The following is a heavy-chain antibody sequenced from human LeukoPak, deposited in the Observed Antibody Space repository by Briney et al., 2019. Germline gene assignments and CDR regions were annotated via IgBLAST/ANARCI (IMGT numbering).Heavy chain of an antibody. CDR1: GFTFSGYA. CDR3: AKAGVLTLVRGVIVDY. Sequence: PGGSLRLSCAASGFTFSGYAMSWVRQAPAKGLEWVSAISGSGDGTYYADSVKGRFTISRDNSKNTLFLQMNSLRAEDTAVYYCAKAGVLTLVRGVIVDYWGQGTLVTVSS. D-gene: IGHD3-10*01. V-gene: IGHV3-23*01. J-gene: IGHJ4*02. CDR2: ISGSGDGT.